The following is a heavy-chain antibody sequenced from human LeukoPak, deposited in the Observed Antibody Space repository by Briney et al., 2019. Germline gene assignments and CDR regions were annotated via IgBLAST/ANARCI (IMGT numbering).Heavy chain of an antibody. CDR1: GGSISSYY. D-gene: IGHD3-3*01. J-gene: IGHJ4*02. Sequence: SETLSLTCTVSGGSISSYYWSWIRQPPGKGLEWIGYIYCSGGTNYNPSLKSRVTISVDTSKNQFSLKLSSVTAADTAVYYCARTHFWSGYLFDYWGQGTLVTVSS. CDR3: ARTHFWSGYLFDY. CDR2: IYCSGGT. V-gene: IGHV4-59*01.